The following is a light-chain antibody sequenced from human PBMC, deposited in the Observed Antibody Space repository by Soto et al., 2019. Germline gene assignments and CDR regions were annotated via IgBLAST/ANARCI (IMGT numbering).Light chain of an antibody. CDR1: ISDVGGYNY. Sequence: ALTQPASVSGSRGQSITISCTGTISDVGGYNYVSWYQQHPGKAPKLIIYEVSNRPTGVSNRFSGSKPGHTASLTISGLQSEDEADYFCTSYTSSSTLDVFGTGTKVTVL. J-gene: IGLJ1*01. V-gene: IGLV2-14*01. CDR2: EVS. CDR3: TSYTSSSTLDV.